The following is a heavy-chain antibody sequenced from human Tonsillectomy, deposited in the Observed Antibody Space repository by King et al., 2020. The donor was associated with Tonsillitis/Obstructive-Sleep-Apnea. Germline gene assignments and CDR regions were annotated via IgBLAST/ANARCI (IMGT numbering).Heavy chain of an antibody. CDR1: GFSLSTSGVG. J-gene: IGHJ4*02. Sequence: FTLKESGPTLVKPTQTLTLTCTFSGFSLSTSGVGVGWIRQPPGKALEWLALIYWDDDKRYSPSLQSRITITKDTPKNQVVLTKTSMDPVYTATYYCAHRRPDYGDYNLFDYWGQGTLVTVSS. V-gene: IGHV2-5*02. CDR3: AHRRPDYGDYNLFDY. CDR2: IYWDDDK. D-gene: IGHD4-17*01.